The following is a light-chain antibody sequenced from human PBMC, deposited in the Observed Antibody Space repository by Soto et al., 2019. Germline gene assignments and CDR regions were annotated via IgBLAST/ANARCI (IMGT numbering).Light chain of an antibody. Sequence: QLVLTQPPSASGTPGQRVTISCSGSSSNIGGNTVHWYQQLPGTAPKLLMFSSNQRTSGVPDRFSGSKSGTSASLAISGLQSEDEADYYCAAWDDSLNGVVFGGGTKLTVL. J-gene: IGLJ2*01. CDR1: SSNIGGNT. CDR3: AAWDDSLNGVV. V-gene: IGLV1-44*01. CDR2: SSN.